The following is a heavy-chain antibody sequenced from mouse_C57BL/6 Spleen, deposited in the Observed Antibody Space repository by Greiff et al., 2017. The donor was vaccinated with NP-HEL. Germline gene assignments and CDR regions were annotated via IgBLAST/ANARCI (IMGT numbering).Heavy chain of an antibody. V-gene: IGHV1-54*01. D-gene: IGHD2-3*01. CDR1: GYAFTNYL. Sequence: VQLVESGAELVRPGTSVKVSCKASGYAFTNYLIEWVKQRPGQGLEWIGVINPGSGGTNYNEKFKGKATLTADKSSSTAYMQLSSLTSEDSAVYFCARFDGYYFDYWGQGTTLTVSS. CDR3: ARFDGYYFDY. J-gene: IGHJ2*01. CDR2: INPGSGGT.